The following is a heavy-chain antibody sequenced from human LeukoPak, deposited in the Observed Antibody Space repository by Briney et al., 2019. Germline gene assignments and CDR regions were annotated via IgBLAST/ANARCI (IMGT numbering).Heavy chain of an antibody. D-gene: IGHD5-24*01. Sequence: ASVKASCKASGYTFTGYYMHWVRQAPGQGLEWMGWINPNSGGTNYAQKFQGRVTMTRDTSISTAYMELSRLRSDDTAVYYCARSDGYNHPFDYWGQGTLVTVSS. CDR1: GYTFTGYY. J-gene: IGHJ4*02. V-gene: IGHV1-2*02. CDR2: INPNSGGT. CDR3: ARSDGYNHPFDY.